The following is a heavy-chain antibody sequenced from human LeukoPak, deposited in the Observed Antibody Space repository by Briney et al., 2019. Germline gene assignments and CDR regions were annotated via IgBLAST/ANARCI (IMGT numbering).Heavy chain of an antibody. CDR2: INTNTGNP. CDR1: GYTFTSYA. CDR3: ARVPVVVTAIPPDY. Sequence: ASVTVSCKASGYTFTSYAMNWVRQAPGQGLEWMGWINTNTGNPTYAQGFTGRFVFSLDTSVSTAYLQISSLKAEDTAVYYCARVPVVVTAIPPDYWGQGTLVTVSS. J-gene: IGHJ4*02. D-gene: IGHD2-21*02. V-gene: IGHV7-4-1*02.